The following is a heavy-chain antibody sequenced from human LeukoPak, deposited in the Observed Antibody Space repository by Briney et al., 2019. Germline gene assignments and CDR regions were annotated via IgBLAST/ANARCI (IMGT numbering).Heavy chain of an antibody. Sequence: GGSLRLSCAASGFTVSSNYVSWVRQAPGKGLEWVSVIYSGGNTYYADSVKGRYTISRDNSKNMLYLQMNSLRAEDTAVYYCACSITVAGNFDYWGQGTLVTVSS. V-gene: IGHV3-53*01. CDR3: ACSITVAGNFDY. D-gene: IGHD6-19*01. CDR2: IYSGGNT. J-gene: IGHJ4*02. CDR1: GFTVSSNY.